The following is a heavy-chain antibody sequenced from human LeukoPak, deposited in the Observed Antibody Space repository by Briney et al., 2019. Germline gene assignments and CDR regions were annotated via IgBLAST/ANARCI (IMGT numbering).Heavy chain of an antibody. J-gene: IGHJ4*02. D-gene: IGHD3-3*01. V-gene: IGHV1-69*05. CDR2: IIPTFGTA. CDR1: GGTFSSYA. CDR3: ARALGILEPFDY. Sequence: SVKVSCKASGGTFSSYAISWVRQAPGQGLEWMGRIIPTFGTANYAQKFQGRVTITTDESTSTAYMELSSLRSEDTAVYYCARALGILEPFDYWGQGTLVTVSS.